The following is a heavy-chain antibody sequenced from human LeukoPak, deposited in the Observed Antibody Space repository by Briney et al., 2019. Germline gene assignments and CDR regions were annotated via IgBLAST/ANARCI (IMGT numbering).Heavy chain of an antibody. CDR2: IYHSGST. CDR1: GGSISSSNW. Sequence: SGTLSLTCAVSGGSISSSNWWSWVRQPPGKGLEWIGEIYHSGSTNYNPSLKSRVTISVDKSKNQFSLKLNSVTAADTAVYFWGKFYGRERAPDYGGKGPWVTVP. J-gene: IGHJ4*02. CDR3: GKFYGRERAPDY. V-gene: IGHV4-4*02. D-gene: IGHD3/OR15-3a*01.